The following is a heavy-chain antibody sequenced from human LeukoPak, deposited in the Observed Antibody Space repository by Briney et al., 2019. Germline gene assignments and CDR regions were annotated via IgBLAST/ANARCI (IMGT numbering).Heavy chain of an antibody. V-gene: IGHV3-7*01. Sequence: GGSLRLSCAASGFTFSSSWMSWVRQAPGKGLEWVANINQGGSEKYYADSLKGRFIISRDNGRNSLFLQINSLRVEDTAVYHCARYGAGRRFDPWGQGTLVIVSS. CDR3: ARYGAGRRFDP. CDR1: GFTFSSSW. CDR2: INQGGSEK. J-gene: IGHJ5*02. D-gene: IGHD3-10*01.